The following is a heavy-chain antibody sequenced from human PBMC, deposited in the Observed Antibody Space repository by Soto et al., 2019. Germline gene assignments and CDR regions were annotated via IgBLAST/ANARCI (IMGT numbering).Heavy chain of an antibody. CDR1: GGTFSSYA. Sequence: QVQLVQSGAEVKKPGSSVKVSCKASGGTFSSYAISWVRQAPGQGLEWMGGIIPIFGTADYAQKFQGRVTITADESTSTAYMELSGLRSEDTAVYYCASLIAAAGPPHSPRYYYGMDVWGQGTTVTVSS. CDR2: IIPIFGTA. CDR3: ASLIAAAGPPHSPRYYYGMDV. V-gene: IGHV1-69*12. D-gene: IGHD6-13*01. J-gene: IGHJ6*02.